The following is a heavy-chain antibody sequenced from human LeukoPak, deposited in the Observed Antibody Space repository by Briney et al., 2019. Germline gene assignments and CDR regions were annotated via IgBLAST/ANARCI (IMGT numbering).Heavy chain of an antibody. V-gene: IGHV4-4*02. D-gene: IGHD5-18*01. CDR2: IYHSGSI. J-gene: IGHJ4*02. CDR1: GGSISSSNW. CDR3: ASSRGYSYGYFDY. Sequence: SGTLSLTCAVSGGSISSSNWWSWVRQPPGKGLEWIGEIYHSGSINYNPSLKSRVTISVDKSKNQFSLKLSSVTAADTAVYYCASSRGYSYGYFDYWGQGTLVTVSS.